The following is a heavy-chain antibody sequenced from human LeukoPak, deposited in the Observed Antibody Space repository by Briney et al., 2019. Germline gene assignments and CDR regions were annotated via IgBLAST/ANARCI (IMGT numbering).Heavy chain of an antibody. J-gene: IGHJ3*02. CDR3: ARDQAYYDILTGYWNDAFDI. D-gene: IGHD3-9*01. CDR1: GGTFSSYA. V-gene: IGHV1-2*02. CDR2: INPNSGGT. Sequence: ASVKVSCKASGGTFSSYAISWVRQAPGQGLEWMGWINPNSGGTNYAQKFQGRVTMTRDTSISTAYMELSRLRSDDTAVYYCARDQAYYDILTGYWNDAFDIWGQGTMVTVSS.